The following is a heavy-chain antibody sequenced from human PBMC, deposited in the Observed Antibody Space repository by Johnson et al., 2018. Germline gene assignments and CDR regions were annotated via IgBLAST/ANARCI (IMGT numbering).Heavy chain of an antibody. CDR2: IYPGDSDA. V-gene: IGHV5-51*03. D-gene: IGHD4/OR15-4a*01. CDR3: ARLKTGATSYYSMDV. CDR1: GYIFSHYW. Sequence: VQLVESGREVKKPGESLKISCQGSGYIFSHYWIGWVRQMPGKGLEWMGIIYPGDSDARYSPSFQGQVTFSIDKSITTAYLQWSSLKASDTAMYYCARLKTGATSYYSMDVWGKGTTVTVSS. J-gene: IGHJ6*03.